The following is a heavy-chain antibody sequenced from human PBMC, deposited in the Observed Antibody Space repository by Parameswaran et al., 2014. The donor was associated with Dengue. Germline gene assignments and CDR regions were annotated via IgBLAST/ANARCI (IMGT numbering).Heavy chain of an antibody. CDR2: INPSGGST. Sequence: WVRQAPGQGLEWMGIINPSGGSTSYAQKFQGRVTMTRDTSTSTVYMELSSLRSEDTAVYYCASTPNYYDSSGCLDYWGQGTLVTVSS. CDR3: ASTPNYYDSSGCLDY. V-gene: IGHV1-46*01. D-gene: IGHD3-22*01. J-gene: IGHJ4*02.